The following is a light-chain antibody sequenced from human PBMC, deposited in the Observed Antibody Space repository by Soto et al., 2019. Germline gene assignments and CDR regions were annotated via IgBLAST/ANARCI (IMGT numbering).Light chain of an antibody. J-gene: IGKJ3*01. CDR3: QQYGSSPFT. V-gene: IGKV3-15*01. CDR1: QSVSSN. CDR2: GAS. Sequence: EIVMTQSPATLSVSPGERATLSCRTSQSVSSNLAWYQQKPGQAPRLLIYGASTRATGIPARFSGSGSGTDFTRTISRMEPEDFAVYYCQQYGSSPFTFGPGTKVDIK.